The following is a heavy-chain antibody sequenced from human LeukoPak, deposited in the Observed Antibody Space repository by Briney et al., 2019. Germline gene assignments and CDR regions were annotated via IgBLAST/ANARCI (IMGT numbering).Heavy chain of an antibody. V-gene: IGHV3-53*04. J-gene: IGHJ4*02. Sequence: GGSLRLSCAVSGFSVRKNYMSWVRQAPGKGLEWVSILYSGGTTYSADSVKGRFTISRHQSKNTLYLQLNSLRVDDTAVYYCARRAPTNYFFDNWGQGTLVTVSS. CDR3: ARRAPTNYFFDN. CDR2: LYSGGTT. D-gene: IGHD1-1*01. CDR1: GFSVRKNY.